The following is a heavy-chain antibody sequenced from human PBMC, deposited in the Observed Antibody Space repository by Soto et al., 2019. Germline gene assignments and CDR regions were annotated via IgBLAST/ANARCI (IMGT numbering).Heavy chain of an antibody. V-gene: IGHV1-18*01. Sequence: QVQLVQSGAEVKKPGASVKVSCKASGYTFSNYGISWVRQAPGQGLEWMGWISAYNGNTKYAQKPQGRVTMTTDTAPSTAYMALRSLRSDDTAVYYCASASPPVDYWGQGALVTVSS. J-gene: IGHJ4*02. CDR3: ASASPPVDY. CDR1: GYTFSNYG. CDR2: ISAYNGNT.